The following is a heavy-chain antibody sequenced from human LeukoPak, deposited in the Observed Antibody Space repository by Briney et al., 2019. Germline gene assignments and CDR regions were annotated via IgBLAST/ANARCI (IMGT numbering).Heavy chain of an antibody. CDR3: ARDWLGYCSSTSCRNWFDP. D-gene: IGHD2-2*01. J-gene: IGHJ5*02. CDR2: INPNSGGT. CDR1: GYTFTRYY. Sequence: ASVKVSCKASGYTFTRYYMHWVRQAPGQGLDWMGWINPNSGGTNYAQKFQGRVTMNRDTSISTAYMELSRLRSDDTAVYYCARDWLGYCSSTSCRNWFDPWGQGTLVTVSS. V-gene: IGHV1-2*02.